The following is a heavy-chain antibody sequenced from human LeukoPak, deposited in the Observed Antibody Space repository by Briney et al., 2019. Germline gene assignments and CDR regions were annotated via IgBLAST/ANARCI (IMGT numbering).Heavy chain of an antibody. CDR1: GYSFTGYY. CDR3: ARGGLRVMVYRLYYMDV. CDR2: INPNSGDT. D-gene: IGHD2-8*01. Sequence: ASVKVSCKASGYSFTGYYMHWVRQAPGQGLEWIGWINPNSGDTKYAQKFQRRVTMTRDTSISTAYMEPTRLRSDDTAVYYCARGGLRVMVYRLYYMDVWGKGTTVTVSS. J-gene: IGHJ6*03. V-gene: IGHV1-2*02.